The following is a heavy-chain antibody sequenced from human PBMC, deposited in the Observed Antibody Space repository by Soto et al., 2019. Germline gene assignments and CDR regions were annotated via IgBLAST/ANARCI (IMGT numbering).Heavy chain of an antibody. V-gene: IGHV3-33*01. D-gene: IGHD4-17*01. J-gene: IGHJ4*02. CDR1: GFTFSSYG. Sequence: GGSLRLSCAASGFTFSSYGMHWVRQAPGKGLEWVAVIWYDGSNKYYADSVKGRFTISRDNSKNTLYLQMNSLRAEDTAVYYCARDHDYGDYGSFDYWGQGTLVTVSS. CDR2: IWYDGSNK. CDR3: ARDHDYGDYGSFDY.